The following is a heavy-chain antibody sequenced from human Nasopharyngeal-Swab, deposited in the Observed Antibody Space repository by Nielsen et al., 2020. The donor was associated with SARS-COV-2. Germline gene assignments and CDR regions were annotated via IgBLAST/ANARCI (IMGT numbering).Heavy chain of an antibody. CDR3: AKDQLWFGELSPNAFDI. V-gene: IGHV3-23*01. J-gene: IGHJ3*02. CDR2: ISGSGGST. Sequence: VRQMPGKGLEWVSAISGSGGSTYYADSVKGRFTISRDNSKNTLYLQMNSLRAEDTAVYYCAKDQLWFGELSPNAFDIWGQGTMVTVSS. D-gene: IGHD3-10*01.